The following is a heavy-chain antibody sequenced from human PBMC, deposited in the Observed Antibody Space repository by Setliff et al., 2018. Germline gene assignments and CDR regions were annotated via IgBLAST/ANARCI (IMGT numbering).Heavy chain of an antibody. CDR1: GYTFTGYY. V-gene: IGHV1-2*02. CDR3: ARDLGGIWKTYFDY. D-gene: IGHD1-1*01. CDR2: INPNSGGT. Sequence: ASVKVSCKASGYTFTGYYMHWVRQAPGQGLEWMGWINPNSGGTNYAQKFQGRVTMTRDTSISTAYMELSRLRSDDTAVYYCARDLGGIWKTYFDYWGQGTRVTVSS. J-gene: IGHJ4*02.